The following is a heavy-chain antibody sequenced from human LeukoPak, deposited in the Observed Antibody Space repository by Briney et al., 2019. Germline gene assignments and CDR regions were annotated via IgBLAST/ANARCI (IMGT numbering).Heavy chain of an antibody. CDR3: ARGGDSSGYYERTYDY. CDR2: IYYSGST. D-gene: IGHD3-22*01. J-gene: IGHJ4*02. Sequence: PSETLSLTGTVSGGSISSGGYYWSWIRQHPGKGLEWIGYIYYSGSTYYNPSLKSRVTISVDTSKNQFSLKLSSVTAADTAVYYCARGGDSSGYYERTYDYWGQGTLVTVSS. V-gene: IGHV4-31*03. CDR1: GGSISSGGYY.